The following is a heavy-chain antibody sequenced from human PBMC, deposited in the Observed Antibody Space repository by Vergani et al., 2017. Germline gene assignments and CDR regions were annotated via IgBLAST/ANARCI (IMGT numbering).Heavy chain of an antibody. CDR2: INAGNGNT. CDR1: GYTFTSYA. Sequence: QVQLVQSGAEVKKPGASVKVSCKASGYTFTSYAMHWVRQAPGQRLEWMGWINAGNGNTKYSQKFQGRVTITRDTSASTAYMELSSLRSDDTAVYYCAREGATIVNYYYGMDVWGQGP. V-gene: IGHV1-3*01. J-gene: IGHJ6*02. D-gene: IGHD5-12*01. CDR3: AREGATIVNYYYGMDV.